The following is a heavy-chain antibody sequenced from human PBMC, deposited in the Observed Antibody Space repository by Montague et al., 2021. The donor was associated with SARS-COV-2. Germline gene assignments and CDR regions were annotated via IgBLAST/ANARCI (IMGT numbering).Heavy chain of an antibody. Sequence: SETLSLTCAVYGGSFSGYYWTWIRQSPGKGLEWIAEINHSGTTNYNFNPSLRSRVTISVDTSKSQFSLKLSSVTAADTGVYYCARWDPQTLTLIGLPGKSASDYWGQGTLVTVSS. D-gene: IGHD3-9*01. V-gene: IGHV4-34*01. J-gene: IGHJ4*02. CDR3: ARWDPQTLTLIGLPGKSASDY. CDR1: GGSFSGYY. CDR2: INHSGTT.